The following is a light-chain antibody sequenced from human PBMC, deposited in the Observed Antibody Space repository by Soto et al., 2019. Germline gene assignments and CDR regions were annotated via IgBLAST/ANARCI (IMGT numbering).Light chain of an antibody. CDR3: QQSYSMPWT. Sequence: DIQMTQSPSSLSASVGDRVTMTCRTSQSISSYLNWYQQKQGKAPKLLICAASSLQSGVPSRFSGSGSGTDFSLTINSLQPEDFATYYCQQSYSMPWTFGQGTKVDIK. J-gene: IGKJ1*01. CDR2: AAS. V-gene: IGKV1-39*01. CDR1: QSISSY.